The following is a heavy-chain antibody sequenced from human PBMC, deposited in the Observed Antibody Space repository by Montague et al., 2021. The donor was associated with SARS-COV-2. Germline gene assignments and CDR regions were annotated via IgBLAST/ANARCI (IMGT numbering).Heavy chain of an antibody. D-gene: IGHD3/OR15-3a*01. J-gene: IGHJ4*02. CDR1: GDSISSSNW. Sequence: SETLSLTCAVSGDSISSSNWWSWVRQPPGKGLEWIGEIYHGGSTNYNPSLKSRVTMSIDESRNQFSLSLSSLTAADTAVYYCARLDGLGYWGQGTLVAVS. CDR2: IYHGGST. V-gene: IGHV4-4*02. CDR3: ARLDGLGY.